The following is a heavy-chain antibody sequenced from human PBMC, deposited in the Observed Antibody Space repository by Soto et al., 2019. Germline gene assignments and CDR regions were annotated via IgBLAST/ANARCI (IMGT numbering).Heavy chain of an antibody. V-gene: IGHV1-18*04. CDR3: ARATLRGKFDY. CDR1: GYSFTGYS. Sequence: ASVKVSCKASGYSFTGYSMHWVRQAPGQGLEWMGWISAYNGNTNYARKLQGRVTMTTDTSTSTAYMELRSLRSDDTAVYYCARATLRGKFDYWGQGTLVTVSS. CDR2: ISAYNGNT. D-gene: IGHD3-10*01. J-gene: IGHJ4*02.